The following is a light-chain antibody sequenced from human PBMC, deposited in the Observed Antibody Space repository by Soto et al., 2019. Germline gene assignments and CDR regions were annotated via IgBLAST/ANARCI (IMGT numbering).Light chain of an antibody. V-gene: IGLV1-40*01. CDR3: QSYDSSLSGVV. CDR1: SSNIGAGFD. Sequence: QSVLTQPPSVSGAPGQRVTIPCTGTSSNIGAGFDVHWYQHLPGTAPKLLIYGNSNRPSGVPDRFSGSKSGTSASLAITGLQAEDEADYYCQSYDSSLSGVVFGGGTKVTVL. CDR2: GNS. J-gene: IGLJ2*01.